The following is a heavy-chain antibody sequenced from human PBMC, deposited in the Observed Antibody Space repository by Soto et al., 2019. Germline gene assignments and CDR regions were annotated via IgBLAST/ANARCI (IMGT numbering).Heavy chain of an antibody. CDR2: IYWDDDK. V-gene: IGHV2-5*02. J-gene: IGHJ5*02. CDR1: GFSLSTSGVG. Sequence: QITLKESGPPLVKPTQTLTLTCTFSGFSLSTSGVGVGWIRQPPGKALEWLALIYWDDDKRYSPSLKSRLTITKDTSKNQVVLTMTNMDPVDTATYYCAHNSPIAVAGLGWFDPWGQGTLVTVSS. CDR3: AHNSPIAVAGLGWFDP. D-gene: IGHD6-19*01.